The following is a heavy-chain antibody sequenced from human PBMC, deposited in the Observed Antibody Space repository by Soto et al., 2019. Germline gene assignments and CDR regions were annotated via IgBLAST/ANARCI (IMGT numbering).Heavy chain of an antibody. CDR1: GGSISSGGYS. D-gene: IGHD5-12*01. CDR2: ISQRGST. J-gene: IGHJ4*02. Sequence: PSETLSLTCAVSGGSISSGGYSWSWIRQPPGQGLEWIGHISQRGSTDYNTSLKTRVTISLDRSENQISLKLTSVTAADTAVYYCARGGNGYRGLDSWGLGILVTVSS. V-gene: IGHV4-30-2*01. CDR3: ARGGNGYRGLDS.